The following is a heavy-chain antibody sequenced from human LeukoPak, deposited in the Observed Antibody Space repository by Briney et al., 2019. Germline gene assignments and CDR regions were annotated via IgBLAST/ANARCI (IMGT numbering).Heavy chain of an antibody. CDR3: ARGPSMTKVTKFDY. D-gene: IGHD4-11*01. J-gene: IGHJ4*02. CDR2: IYYSGST. V-gene: IGHV4-31*03. Sequence: SQTLSLTCTVSGGSISSGGYYWSWIRQHPGKGLEWIGYIYYSGSTYYNPSLKSRVTISVDTSKNQFSLKLSSVTAADTAVYYCARGPSMTKVTKFDYWGQGTLVTVSS. CDR1: GGSISSGGYY.